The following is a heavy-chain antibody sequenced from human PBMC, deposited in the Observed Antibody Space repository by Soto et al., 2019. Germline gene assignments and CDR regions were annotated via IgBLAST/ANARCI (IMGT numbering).Heavy chain of an antibody. Sequence: PGESLKISCESSGYTFANYWIGWVRQMPGKGLEWMGIIYPGDSDTRYSPSFQGQVTISADKSISTAYLQWSSLKASDTAMYYCARSIVVVVGGYYYYYGMDVWGQGTTVTVSS. CDR2: IYPGDSDT. J-gene: IGHJ6*02. CDR1: GYTFANYW. D-gene: IGHD2-15*01. V-gene: IGHV5-51*01. CDR3: ARSIVVVVGGYYYYYGMDV.